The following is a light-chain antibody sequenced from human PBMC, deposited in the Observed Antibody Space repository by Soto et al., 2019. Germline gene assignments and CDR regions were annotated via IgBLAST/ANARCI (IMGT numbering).Light chain of an antibody. Sequence: QSVLTQPPSVSGAPGQRVTISCTGSSSNIGAGYDVHWYQQPPGTAPKLLIYGNSNRPSGVPDRFSGSKSGTSASLAITGLQAEDEADYYCQSYDSSLSAFYVFGTGTKVTV. CDR1: SSNIGAGYD. V-gene: IGLV1-40*01. CDR2: GNS. J-gene: IGLJ1*01. CDR3: QSYDSSLSAFYV.